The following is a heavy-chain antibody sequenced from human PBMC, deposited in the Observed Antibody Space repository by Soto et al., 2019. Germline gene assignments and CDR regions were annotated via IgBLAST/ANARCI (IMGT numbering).Heavy chain of an antibody. V-gene: IGHV3-23*01. CDR1: GFTFSSYA. Sequence: GGSLRLSCAASGFTFSSYAMSWVRQAPGKGLEWVSAISGSGGSIYYADSVKGRFTISRDNSQNMLYLQMNSLRVDDTAVYYCAKAAYTLPTDYWGQGALVTVSS. D-gene: IGHD2-2*02. J-gene: IGHJ4*02. CDR3: AKAAYTLPTDY. CDR2: ISGSGGSI.